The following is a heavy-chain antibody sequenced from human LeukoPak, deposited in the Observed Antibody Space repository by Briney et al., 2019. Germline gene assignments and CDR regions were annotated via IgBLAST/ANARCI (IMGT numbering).Heavy chain of an antibody. CDR2: IYYTGTT. CDR1: GGSISSDY. V-gene: IGHV4-59*01. Sequence: PSETLSLTCSVSGGSISSDYWSWIRQPPGKGLEWIGYIYYTGTTNYNSSLKSRVTISVDRSKPLFSLKLSSVIAADTAVYYCARGPYYYLDVWGKGTTVTVSS. J-gene: IGHJ6*03. CDR3: ARGPYYYLDV.